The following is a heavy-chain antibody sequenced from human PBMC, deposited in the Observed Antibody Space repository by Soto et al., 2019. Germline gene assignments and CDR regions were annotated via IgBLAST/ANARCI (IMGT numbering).Heavy chain of an antibody. J-gene: IGHJ4*02. V-gene: IGHV4-39*07. Sequence: SETLSLTCTVSGGSISSSSSYWIWIRQPPGKGLEWIGSGYNSGSTNYNPSLKSRVTISVDTSKNQFSLKLSSVTAADTAVYYCAISEGDSYGYDYWGQGTLVTVSS. CDR2: GYNSGST. CDR3: AISEGDSYGYDY. D-gene: IGHD5-18*01. CDR1: GGSISSSSSY.